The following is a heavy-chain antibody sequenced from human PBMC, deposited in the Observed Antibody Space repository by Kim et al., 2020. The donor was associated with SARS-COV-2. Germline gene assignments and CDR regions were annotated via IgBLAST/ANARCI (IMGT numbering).Heavy chain of an antibody. D-gene: IGHD5-12*01. V-gene: IGHV3-30*04. CDR3: ARVSWLRSVTGGWVDLDY. CDR2: ISYDGSNK. Sequence: GGSLRLSCAAFGFTFSSYAMHWVRQAPGKGLEWVAVISYDGSNKYYADSVKGRFTISRDNSKNTLYLQMNSLRAEDTAVYYCARVSWLRSVTGGWVDLDYWGQGTLVTVSS. J-gene: IGHJ4*02. CDR1: GFTFSSYA.